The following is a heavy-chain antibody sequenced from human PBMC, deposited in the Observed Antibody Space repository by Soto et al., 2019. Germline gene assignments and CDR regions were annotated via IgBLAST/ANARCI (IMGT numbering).Heavy chain of an antibody. CDR1: GFTFSSYA. J-gene: IGHJ4*02. CDR3: AKGPLRGTFDY. Sequence: GGSLRLSCAASGFTFSSYAMSWVRQAPGKGLEWVSAISGSGGSTYYADYVKGRFNISRDNSKNTLYLQMNSLRAEDTAVYYCAKGPLRGTFDYWGQGTLVTVSS. D-gene: IGHD3-10*01. CDR2: ISGSGGST. V-gene: IGHV3-23*01.